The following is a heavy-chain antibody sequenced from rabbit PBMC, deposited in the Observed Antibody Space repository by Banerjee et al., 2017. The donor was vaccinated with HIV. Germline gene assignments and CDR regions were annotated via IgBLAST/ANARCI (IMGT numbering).Heavy chain of an antibody. Sequence: QEQLEESGGDLVKPGGSLTLTCKASGFDFSGNALCWFRQAPGKGLEWIGCINTSSGNTVYASWAKGRFTISKTSSTTVTLQMTSLPAADTATYFCARDLTGVTGWNFNLWGPGTLVTVS. CDR1: GFDFSGNA. J-gene: IGHJ4*01. D-gene: IGHD7-1*01. V-gene: IGHV1S45*01. CDR2: INTSSGNT. CDR3: ARDLTGVTGWNFNL.